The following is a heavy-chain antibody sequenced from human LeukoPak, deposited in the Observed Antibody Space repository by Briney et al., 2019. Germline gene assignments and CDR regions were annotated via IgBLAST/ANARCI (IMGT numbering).Heavy chain of an antibody. CDR3: ARASHWNVADCEC. CDR2: ISSSGSTI. CDR1: GFTSSSYE. Sequence: GGSLRLAWAASGFTSSSYEMNWVRQAPGKGLEWVSYISSSGSTIYYADSVKGRFTIARDNAKNSLYLQMNSLRAEDTAVYYCARASHWNVADCECWSQGSLVTVSS. V-gene: IGHV3-48*03. D-gene: IGHD1-1*01. J-gene: IGHJ4*02.